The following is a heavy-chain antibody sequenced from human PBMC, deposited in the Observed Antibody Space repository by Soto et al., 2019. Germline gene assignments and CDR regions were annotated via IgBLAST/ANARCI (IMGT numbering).Heavy chain of an antibody. Sequence: VQLQESGPGLVRPSETLSLTCTVSGGSISSGNFYWSWIRQPPGKGLEWIGYIYFSGSTSYSPSLKSRLTISLNTSTNQFSLKLTSVTAAETAVYYCAHDSHGGNTYFDLWGQGALVTVSS. CDR2: IYFSGST. J-gene: IGHJ4*02. V-gene: IGHV4-30-4*01. CDR1: GGSISSGNFY. CDR3: AHDSHGGNTYFDL. D-gene: IGHD1-26*01.